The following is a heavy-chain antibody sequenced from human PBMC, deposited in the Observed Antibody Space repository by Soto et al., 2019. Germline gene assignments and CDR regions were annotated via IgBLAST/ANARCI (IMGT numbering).Heavy chain of an antibody. J-gene: IGHJ2*01. Sequence: EVQLLESGGTLVQPGGSLRLCCAASGFTFSNYAMTWVRQGPGTGLEWVSAITGSGDYTNYADSVKGRFTISRDNSKNTLYLQMNSLRAVDTAVYYCAKVGNYYESDLYWYFDVWGRGTLVTVSS. CDR1: GFTFSNYA. V-gene: IGHV3-23*01. D-gene: IGHD3-22*01. CDR3: AKVGNYYESDLYWYFDV. CDR2: ITGSGDYT.